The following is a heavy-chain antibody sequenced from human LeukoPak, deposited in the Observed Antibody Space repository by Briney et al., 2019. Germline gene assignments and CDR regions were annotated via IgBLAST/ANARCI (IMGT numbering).Heavy chain of an antibody. J-gene: IGHJ4*02. CDR1: GYTFTDHY. Sequence: GASVKVSCKASGYTFTDHYMHWVRQAPGQGLEWMGWINPNSGGTDYAQRFQGRVTMTRDTSISTAYMELSRLRSDDTAVYYCARGPSSGWFLSQFDYWGQGTLVTVSS. CDR2: INPNSGGT. CDR3: ARGPSSGWFLSQFDY. V-gene: IGHV1-2*02. D-gene: IGHD6-19*01.